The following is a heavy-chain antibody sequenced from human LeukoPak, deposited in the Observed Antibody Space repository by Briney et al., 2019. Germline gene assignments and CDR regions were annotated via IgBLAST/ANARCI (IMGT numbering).Heavy chain of an antibody. Sequence: TLSLTCTVSGGSISSGGYYWTWIRQLPGRGLEWIGYIYNSGNTYYHPSLKSRVSISGDTSKNQFSLKLSSLTAADTAVYFCARGLGSSSTNNNWFDPWGQGTLVTVSS. CDR2: IYNSGNT. CDR1: GGSISSGGYY. V-gene: IGHV4-31*03. D-gene: IGHD6-6*01. J-gene: IGHJ5*02. CDR3: ARGLGSSSTNNNWFDP.